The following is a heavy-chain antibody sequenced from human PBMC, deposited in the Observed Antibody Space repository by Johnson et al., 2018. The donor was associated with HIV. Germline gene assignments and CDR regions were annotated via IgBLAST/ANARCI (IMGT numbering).Heavy chain of an antibody. V-gene: IGHV3-30*09. CDR1: GFTFSSYA. CDR3: ARGDYYDSSGPWVDAFDV. CDR2: MWYEGRNK. D-gene: IGHD3-22*01. J-gene: IGHJ3*01. Sequence: QVQLVESGGGVVQPGRSLRLSCAASGFTFSSYAMHWVRQAPGKGLEGVAVMWYEGRNKYYADSVKGRVAISRDNSKNTLYLQMNSLRAEDTAVYYCARGDYYDSSGPWVDAFDVWGQGTMVTVSS.